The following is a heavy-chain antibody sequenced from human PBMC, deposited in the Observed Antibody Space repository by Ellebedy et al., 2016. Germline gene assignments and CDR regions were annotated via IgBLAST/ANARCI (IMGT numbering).Heavy chain of an antibody. CDR3: ARAFIVATIMDY. CDR1: GYTFTSYG. Sequence: ASVKVSCXASGYTFTSYGICWVRQAPGQGLEWMGWISAYNGNTNYAQKLQGRVTMTTDTSTSTAYMELRSLRSDDTAVYYCARAFIVATIMDYWGQGTLVTVSS. D-gene: IGHD5-12*01. CDR2: ISAYNGNT. J-gene: IGHJ4*02. V-gene: IGHV1-18*01.